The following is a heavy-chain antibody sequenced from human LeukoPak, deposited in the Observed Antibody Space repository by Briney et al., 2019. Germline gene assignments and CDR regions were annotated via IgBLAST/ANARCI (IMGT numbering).Heavy chain of an antibody. J-gene: IGHJ3*02. CDR1: GFTLSSYD. V-gene: IGHV3-13*01. D-gene: IGHD6-19*01. CDR2: IDIAGDT. CDR3: ARMDSSGRYI. Sequence: GGSLRPSCAASGFTLSSYDMHWVRQPTGKGLEWVSAIDIAGDTYYPGSVKGRFTISRENAKNSLYLQMNSLRAGDTAVYYCARMDSSGRYIWGQGTKVTVSS.